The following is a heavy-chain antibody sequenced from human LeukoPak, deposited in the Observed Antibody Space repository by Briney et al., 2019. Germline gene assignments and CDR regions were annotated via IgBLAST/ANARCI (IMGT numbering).Heavy chain of an antibody. J-gene: IGHJ4*02. Sequence: GGSLRLSCAASGFSFRTYWMSWVRQAPGKGLEWVANIKQDGSEKNYLDSVKGRFTISRDNAKNSLDLQMNSLRAEDTAVYYCARSGSSMEYWGRGTLVTVSS. CDR3: ARSGSSMEY. CDR2: IKQDGSEK. CDR1: GFSFRTYW. D-gene: IGHD3-10*01. V-gene: IGHV3-7*01.